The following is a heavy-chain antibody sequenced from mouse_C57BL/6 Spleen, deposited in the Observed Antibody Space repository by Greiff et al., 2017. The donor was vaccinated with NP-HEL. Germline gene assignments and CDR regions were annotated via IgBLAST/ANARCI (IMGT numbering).Heavy chain of an antibody. CDR2: INPNNGGT. J-gene: IGHJ4*01. CDR3: ARRSIYYDYDGGYAMDY. D-gene: IGHD2-4*01. Sequence: VQLKQSGPELVKPGASVKIPCKASGYTFTDYNMDWVKQSHGKSLEWIGDINPNNGGTIYNQKFKGKATLTVDKSSSTAYMELRSLTSEDTAVYYCARRSIYYDYDGGYAMDYWGQGTSVTVSS. V-gene: IGHV1-18*01. CDR1: GYTFTDYN.